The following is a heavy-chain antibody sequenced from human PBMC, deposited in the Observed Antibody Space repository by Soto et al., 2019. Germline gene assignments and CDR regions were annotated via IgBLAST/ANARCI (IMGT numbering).Heavy chain of an antibody. CDR2: HNPTFGTA. V-gene: IGHV1-69*13. D-gene: IGHD3-3*01. Sequence: SVKVSCQASGGTFSSYAISWVRQAPGQGLEWMGGHNPTFGTANYAQKVQGRVTITAYESTSTAYMELSSLRSEDTAVYYCASGMRGIFLEWLLYPYYFDFWGQGTLVTVSS. CDR1: GGTFSSYA. J-gene: IGHJ4*02. CDR3: ASGMRGIFLEWLLYPYYFDF.